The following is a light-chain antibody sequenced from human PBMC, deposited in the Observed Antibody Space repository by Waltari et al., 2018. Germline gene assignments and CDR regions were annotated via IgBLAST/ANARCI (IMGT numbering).Light chain of an antibody. J-gene: IGKJ1*01. V-gene: IGKV3-20*01. Sequence: ELVLTQSPGTLSLSPGERATISCRASQSVSKYLAWYQQRPGQAPRPLIYAAATRATGIPDRFSGSGFGTDFSLTISRLEPEDFAVYYCQNHERLPAKFGQGTKVEIK. CDR1: QSVSKY. CDR3: QNHERLPAK. CDR2: AAA.